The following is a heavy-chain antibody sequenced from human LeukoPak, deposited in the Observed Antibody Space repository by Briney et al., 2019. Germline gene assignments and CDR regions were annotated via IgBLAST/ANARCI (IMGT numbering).Heavy chain of an antibody. CDR2: ISGSSSSI. CDR3: ARDLGLDY. D-gene: IGHD1-26*01. CDR1: GFIFSTYS. J-gene: IGHJ4*02. Sequence: GGSLRLSCAASGFIFSTYSMNWVRQAPGKGLEWISYISGSSSSIYYADSVKGRFTISRENAKNSLYLQMNSLRAEDTAVYYCARDLGLDYWGQGTLVTVSS. V-gene: IGHV3-48*01.